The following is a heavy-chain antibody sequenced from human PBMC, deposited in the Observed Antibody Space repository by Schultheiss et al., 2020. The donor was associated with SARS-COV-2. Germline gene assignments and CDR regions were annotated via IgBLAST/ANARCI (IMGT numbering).Heavy chain of an antibody. J-gene: IGHJ4*02. V-gene: IGHV3-49*04. CDR3: CITIFGVVPEGY. CDR2: IRSKAYGGTS. CDR1: GFTFGDYG. D-gene: IGHD3-3*01. Sequence: GESLKISCTTSGFTFGDYGMSWVRQAPGKGLEWVGLIRSKAYGGTSEYAASVKGRFTISRDDSKSIAYLQMNSLKTEDTAVYYCCITIFGVVPEGYWGQGALVTVSS.